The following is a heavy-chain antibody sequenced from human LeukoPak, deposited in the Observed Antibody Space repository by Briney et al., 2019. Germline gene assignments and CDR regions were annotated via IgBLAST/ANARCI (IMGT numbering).Heavy chain of an antibody. CDR3: ALELPHLDY. V-gene: IGHV1-69*05. Sequence: SVKVSFKASGGTFSSYAISWVRQAPGQGREWMGGIIPIFGTANYAQKFQARVTITTDESTSTAYMELSSLRFEDTAVYYCALELPHLDYWGQGTLVTVSS. CDR1: GGTFSSYA. J-gene: IGHJ4*02. D-gene: IGHD1-7*01. CDR2: IIPIFGTA.